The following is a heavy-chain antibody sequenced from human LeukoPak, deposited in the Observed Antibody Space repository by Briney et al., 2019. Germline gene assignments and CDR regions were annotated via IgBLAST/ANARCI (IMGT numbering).Heavy chain of an antibody. CDR2: IYYSGST. J-gene: IGHJ4*02. D-gene: IGHD3-9*01. CDR3: ARARGRHGGYDILPGYDY. CDR1: GGSISNSSYY. V-gene: IGHV4-39*07. Sequence: SETLSLTCTVSGGSISNSSYYWGWIRQPPGEGLEWLVSIYYSGSTYYNPSLKSGVTISVDTSKNQFSLKLSSVTAADTAVYYCARARGRHGGYDILPGYDYWGQGTLVTVSS.